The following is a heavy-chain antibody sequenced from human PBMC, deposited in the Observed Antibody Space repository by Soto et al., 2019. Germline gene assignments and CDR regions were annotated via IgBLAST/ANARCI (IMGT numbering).Heavy chain of an antibody. CDR1: GYSISSGYY. J-gene: IGHJ4*02. CDR3: ARVSYCSTTSCYSGDSYYFDY. CDR2: VYHSGNT. Sequence: SETLSLTCAVSGYSISSGYYSGWIRQPPGKGLEWIGSVYHSGNTFYNPSLKSRVTISIDTSRNQFSLKLSSVTAADTAIFSCARVSYCSTTSCYSGDSYYFDYWGRGTLVTVSS. D-gene: IGHD2-2*01. V-gene: IGHV4-38-2*01.